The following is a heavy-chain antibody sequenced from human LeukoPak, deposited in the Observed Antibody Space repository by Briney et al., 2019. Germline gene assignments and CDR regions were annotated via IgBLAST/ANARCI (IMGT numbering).Heavy chain of an antibody. J-gene: IGHJ4*02. CDR2: ISSGGSDR. Sequence: GGSLRLSCAASGFAFSNYGMNWVRQAPGKGLEWVSYISSGGSDRYYADSVKGRFTISRDSAKRSVFLQMNSLTAEDSALYYCSSGYDFSSGSKRGFDYWGQGTLVTVSS. CDR3: SSGYDFSSGSKRGFDY. D-gene: IGHD3-3*01. V-gene: IGHV3-48*01. CDR1: GFAFSNYG.